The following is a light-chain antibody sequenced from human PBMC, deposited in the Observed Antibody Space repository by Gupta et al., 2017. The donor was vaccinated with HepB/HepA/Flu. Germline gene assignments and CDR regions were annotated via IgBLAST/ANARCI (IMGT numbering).Light chain of an antibody. J-gene: IGLJ1*01. V-gene: IGLV1-51*01. CDR1: SSNIGNNY. CDR2: DNN. Sequence: QSVLTQPPSESAAPGQKVTISCSGRSSNIGNNYVSWYQQLPGTAPKLLIYDNNNRPSGRPDRFSGSKSGTSATLDITGLQTGDEADYYCGAWDGRLSVYVFGPGTEVTVL. CDR3: GAWDGRLSVYV.